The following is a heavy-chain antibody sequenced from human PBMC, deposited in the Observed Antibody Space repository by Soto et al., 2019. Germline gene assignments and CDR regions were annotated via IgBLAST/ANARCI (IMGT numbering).Heavy chain of an antibody. Sequence: EVQLLESGGDLVQPGGSLRLCCAASGFTFHIYAMSGVRQAPGKGLEWISCLFGNGRGISYADCVKGRFTISRDNYKDIWYLQMNSLRPADTGVYFCAKDRQPDGRWPFDHWGQGTLVTVSS. J-gene: IGHJ4*02. D-gene: IGHD2-8*01. CDR2: LFGNGRGI. CDR3: AKDRQPDGRWPFDH. V-gene: IGHV3-23*01. CDR1: GFTFHIYA.